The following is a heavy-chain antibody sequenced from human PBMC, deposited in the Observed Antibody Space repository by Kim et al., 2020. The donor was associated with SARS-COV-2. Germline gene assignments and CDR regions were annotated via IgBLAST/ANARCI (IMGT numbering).Heavy chain of an antibody. CDR1: GGSFSGYY. Sequence: SETLSLTCAVYGGSFSGYYWSWIRQPPGKGLEWIGEINHSGSTNYNPSLKSRVTISVDTSKNQFSLKLSSVTAADTAVYYCARRTNWNDAPYYYGMDVWGQGTTVTVSS. V-gene: IGHV4-34*01. CDR2: INHSGST. J-gene: IGHJ6*02. D-gene: IGHD1-1*01. CDR3: ARRTNWNDAPYYYGMDV.